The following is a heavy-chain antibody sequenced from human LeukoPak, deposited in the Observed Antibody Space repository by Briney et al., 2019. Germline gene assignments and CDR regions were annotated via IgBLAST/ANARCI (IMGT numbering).Heavy chain of an antibody. CDR3: LRHPRPYSSGWYYFDY. D-gene: IGHD6-19*01. CDR1: GGSISGSSYC. CDR2: ISYSGTT. V-gene: IGHV4-39*01. Sequence: PSETLSLTCTVSGGSISGSSYCWGWIRQPPGKGLEWIGSISYSGTTYYNLSLKSRVTISADTSKNQLSLKLSSVTAADTAVYYCLRHPRPYSSGWYYFDYWGQGTLVTVSS. J-gene: IGHJ4*02.